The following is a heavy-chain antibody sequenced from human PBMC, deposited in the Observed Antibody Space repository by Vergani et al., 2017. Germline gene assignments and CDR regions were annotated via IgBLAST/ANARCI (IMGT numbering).Heavy chain of an antibody. D-gene: IGHD3-22*01. Sequence: QVPLVQSGAEVKKPGASVKVSCKASGYTFTSYGISWVRPAPGQGLEWMGWISAYNGNTNYAQKLQGRVTMTTDTSTSTAYMELRSLRSDDTAVYYCARAERQYYDSSGYHGDYWGQGTLVTVSS. CDR3: ARAERQYYDSSGYHGDY. CDR1: GYTFTSYG. J-gene: IGHJ4*02. V-gene: IGHV1-18*01. CDR2: ISAYNGNT.